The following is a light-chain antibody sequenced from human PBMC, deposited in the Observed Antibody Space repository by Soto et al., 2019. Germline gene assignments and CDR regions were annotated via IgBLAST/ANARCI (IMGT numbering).Light chain of an antibody. V-gene: IGKV1-39*01. Sequence: DIQMTQSPSSLSASVGDRVTITCRASQSISSYLNWYQQKPGKAPKLLIYAASSLQSGVPSRFSGSGSGTAFTLTISSLQPEDFATYYCPQCYSTPLTFGGGTKVEIK. CDR1: QSISSY. J-gene: IGKJ4*01. CDR2: AAS. CDR3: PQCYSTPLT.